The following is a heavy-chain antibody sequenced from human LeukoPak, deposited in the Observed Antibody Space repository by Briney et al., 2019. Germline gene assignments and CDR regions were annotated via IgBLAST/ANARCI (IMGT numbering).Heavy chain of an antibody. CDR2: IYYTGST. Sequence: SETLSLTCTVTGGSISSYYWSWIRQPPGKGLEWIGYIYYTGSTNYNPSLKSRVTISVDTSKNQFPLKLSSMTAADTAVYYCARSDCSTTSCVAYYGMDVWGQGTTVTVSS. V-gene: IGHV4-59*08. D-gene: IGHD2-2*01. CDR3: ARSDCSTTSCVAYYGMDV. J-gene: IGHJ6*02. CDR1: GGSISSYY.